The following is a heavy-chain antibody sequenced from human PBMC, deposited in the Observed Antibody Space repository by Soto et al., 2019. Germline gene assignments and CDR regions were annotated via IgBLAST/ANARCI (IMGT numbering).Heavy chain of an antibody. CDR1: GYTFTSYG. V-gene: IGHV1-18*01. D-gene: IGHD3-9*01. CDR2: ISAYNGNT. J-gene: IGHJ6*03. Sequence: ASVKVSCKASGYTFTSYGISWVRQAPGQGLEWMGWISAYNGNTNYAQKLQGRVTMTTDTSTSTAYMELRSLRSDDAAVYYCARDSVLRYFDWSRFYMDVWGKGTTVTVSS. CDR3: ARDSVLRYFDWSRFYMDV.